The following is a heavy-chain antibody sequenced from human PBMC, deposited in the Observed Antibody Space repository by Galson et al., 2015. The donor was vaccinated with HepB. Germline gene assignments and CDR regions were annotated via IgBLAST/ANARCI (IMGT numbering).Heavy chain of an antibody. CDR3: ARSSRLSGDDDSCYRWFDH. CDR2: IKQDGSEK. D-gene: IGHD3-22*01. Sequence: SLRLSCAASGFTFSNYWMTWLRQAPGKGLEWVANIKQDGSEKYYVDSVKGRFTISRDNTKNSLYLQMNSLRAEDTAVYYCARSSRLSGDDDSCYRWFDHWGQGTLVTVSS. J-gene: IGHJ5*02. CDR1: GFTFSNYW. V-gene: IGHV3-7*03.